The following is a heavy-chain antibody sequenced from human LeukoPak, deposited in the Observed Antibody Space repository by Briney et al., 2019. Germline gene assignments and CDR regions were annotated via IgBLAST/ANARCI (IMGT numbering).Heavy chain of an antibody. CDR2: IKSKTDGGTT. D-gene: IGHD3-16*01. Sequence: PGGSLRLSCAASGFTFNYAWMSWVRQVPGKGLEWLGRIKSKTDGGTTDYAAPVKGRFTISRDDSKSTLYLQMDSLKIEDTAGYYCATGGGGNWGQGTLVTVSS. V-gene: IGHV3-15*01. CDR1: GFTFNYAW. J-gene: IGHJ4*02. CDR3: ATGGGGN.